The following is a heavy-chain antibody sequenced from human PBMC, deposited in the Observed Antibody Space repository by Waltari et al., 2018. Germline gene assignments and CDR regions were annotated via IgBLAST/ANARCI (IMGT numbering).Heavy chain of an antibody. V-gene: IGHV3-30*18. CDR1: GFTFSSYG. J-gene: IGHJ6*03. D-gene: IGHD2-2*01. CDR2: ISDDGSNK. Sequence: QVQLVESGGGVVQPGRSLRRSCAASGFTFSSYGMHWVSQAPRKGMEWVAVISDDGSNKYYADSVKGRFTISSDNSKIPLYLQRNSLRAEDTAVYYCAKSDIVVGGGYMDVWGKGTTVTISS. CDR3: AKSDIVVGGGYMDV.